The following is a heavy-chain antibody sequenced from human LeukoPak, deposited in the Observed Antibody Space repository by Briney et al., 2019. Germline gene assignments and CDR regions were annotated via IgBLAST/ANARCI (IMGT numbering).Heavy chain of an antibody. J-gene: IGHJ4*02. D-gene: IGHD1-26*01. CDR1: GYTFTGYY. CDR3: ARVPPRGSGSYNLFDY. Sequence: GASVKVSCKASGYTFTGYYMHWVRQAPGQGLEWMGRINPSSGGTNYAQKFQGRVTMTRYTSISTAYMELSRLRSDDTAVYYCARVPPRGSGSYNLFDYWGQGTLVTVSS. CDR2: INPSSGGT. V-gene: IGHV1-2*06.